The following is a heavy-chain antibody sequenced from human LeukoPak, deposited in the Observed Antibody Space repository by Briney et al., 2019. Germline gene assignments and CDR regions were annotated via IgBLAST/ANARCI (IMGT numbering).Heavy chain of an antibody. D-gene: IGHD4-17*01. CDR3: ARHFLYDYGDYDGYFDY. CDR1: GGSFSGYY. CDR2: INHSGST. V-gene: IGHV4-34*01. J-gene: IGHJ4*02. Sequence: PSETLSLTCAVYGGSFSGYYWSWIRQPLGKGLEWIGEINHSGSTNYNPSLKSRVTISVDTSKNQFSLKLSSVTAADTAVYYCARHFLYDYGDYDGYFDYWGQGTLVTVSS.